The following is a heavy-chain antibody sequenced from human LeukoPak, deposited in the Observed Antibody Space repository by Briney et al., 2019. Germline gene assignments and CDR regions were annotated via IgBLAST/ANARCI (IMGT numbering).Heavy chain of an antibody. CDR1: GGSISSSSYY. Sequence: SETLSLTCTVSGGSISSSSYYWGWIRQPPGKGLEWIGYIYHSGSTYYNPSLKSRVTISVDRSKNQFSLKLSSVTAADTAVYYCARDSEIAAAAPYWGQGTLVTVSS. CDR2: IYHSGST. J-gene: IGHJ4*02. CDR3: ARDSEIAAAAPY. V-gene: IGHV4-39*07. D-gene: IGHD6-13*01.